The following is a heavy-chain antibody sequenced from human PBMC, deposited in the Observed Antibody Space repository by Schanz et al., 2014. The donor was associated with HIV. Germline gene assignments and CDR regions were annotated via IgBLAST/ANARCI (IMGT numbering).Heavy chain of an antibody. Sequence: QVQLQESGPGLVKPSQTLSLTCTVSGGSISSGGHYWSWIRQHPGKGLEWIGFIFYSGSSYYNPSLKSRFTMSLGTSKEGFSLKLSSVTAADTAVYYCVRGVATTGGDYWHFDLWGRGTLVTVTA. CDR1: GGSISSGGHY. V-gene: IGHV4-31*03. J-gene: IGHJ2*01. CDR3: VRGVATTGGDYWHFDL. D-gene: IGHD1-1*01. CDR2: IFYSGSS.